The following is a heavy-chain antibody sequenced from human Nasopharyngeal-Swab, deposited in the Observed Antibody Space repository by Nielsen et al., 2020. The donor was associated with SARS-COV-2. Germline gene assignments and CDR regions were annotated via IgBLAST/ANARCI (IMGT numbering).Heavy chain of an antibody. J-gene: IGHJ5*02. V-gene: IGHV3-23*01. Sequence: SCKASGGTISSYAMSWVRQAPGKGLEWVSAISGSGGSTYYADSVKGRFTISRDNSKNTLYLQMNSLRAEDTAVYYCAKGLGQQLVNWFDPWGQGTLVTVSS. D-gene: IGHD6-13*01. CDR1: GGTISSYA. CDR2: ISGSGGST. CDR3: AKGLGQQLVNWFDP.